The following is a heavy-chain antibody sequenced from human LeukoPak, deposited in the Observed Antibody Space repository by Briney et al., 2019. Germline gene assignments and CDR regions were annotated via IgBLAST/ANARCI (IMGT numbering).Heavy chain of an antibody. J-gene: IGHJ4*02. Sequence: GGSLRLSCAASGFTFSSYSMSWVRQAPGKGLEWVSSISSSSSYIYYADSVKGRFTISRDNAKNSLYLQMNSLRAEDTAVYYCARASTYYDILTGYYTIDYWGQGTLVTVSS. CDR2: ISSSSSYI. V-gene: IGHV3-21*01. D-gene: IGHD3-9*01. CDR1: GFTFSSYS. CDR3: ARASTYYDILTGYYTIDY.